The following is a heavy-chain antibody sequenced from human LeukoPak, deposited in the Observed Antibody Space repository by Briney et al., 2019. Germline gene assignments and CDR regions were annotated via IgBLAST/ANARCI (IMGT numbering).Heavy chain of an antibody. V-gene: IGHV3-11*04. CDR3: ARATRGVASDFDY. J-gene: IGHJ4*02. CDR1: GFTLNDYY. D-gene: IGHD2-15*01. CDR2: ISYSATII. Sequence: GGSLRLSCAASGFTLNDYYMSWIRQAPGKGLEWISYISYSATIIEYADSVKGRFTISRDNAKNSLYLQMNSLRAEDTAVYYCARATRGVASDFDYWGQGTLVTVSS.